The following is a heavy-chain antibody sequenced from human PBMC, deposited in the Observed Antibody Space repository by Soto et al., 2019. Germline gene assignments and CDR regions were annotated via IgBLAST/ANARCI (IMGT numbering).Heavy chain of an antibody. CDR1: GGSISSTSY. J-gene: IGHJ4*02. CDR2: IYRTGSA. D-gene: IGHD3-16*01. Sequence: QVQLQESGPGLVKPSETLSLTCTVSGGSISSTSYWSWIRQPPGMGLQWTGYIYRTGSAVYNPSLNSRVTLSVDTSKNQFSLKLTSVTAADTAVYYCARDGAAMTGLGVDYWGQGTLVTVSS. V-gene: IGHV4-59*01. CDR3: ARDGAAMTGLGVDY.